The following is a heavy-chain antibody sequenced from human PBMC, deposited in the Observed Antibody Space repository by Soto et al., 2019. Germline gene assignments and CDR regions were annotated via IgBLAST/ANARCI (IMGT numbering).Heavy chain of an antibody. D-gene: IGHD3-22*01. CDR2: ISYDGSNK. J-gene: IGHJ4*02. Sequence: GGSLRLSCAASGFTFSSYGMHWVRQAPGKGLEWVAVISYDGSNKYYADSVKGRFTISRDNSKNTLYLQMNSLRAEDTAVYYCATGLGYDSSGYYFDYWGQGTLVNVSS. V-gene: IGHV3-30*03. CDR3: ATGLGYDSSGYYFDY. CDR1: GFTFSSYG.